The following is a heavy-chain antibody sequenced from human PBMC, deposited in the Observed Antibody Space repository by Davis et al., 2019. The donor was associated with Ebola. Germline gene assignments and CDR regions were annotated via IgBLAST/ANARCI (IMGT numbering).Heavy chain of an antibody. V-gene: IGHV4-34*01. CDR1: GGSFSGYY. CDR2: LNHSGST. J-gene: IGHJ5*02. Sequence: SETLSLTCAVYGGSFSGYYWSWIRQPPGTGLEWIGELNHSGSTNYNPSLKSRVTISVDTSKNQFSLKLSSVTAADTAVYYCARAAKRYCTNGVCYRRTNWFDPWGQGTLVTVSS. D-gene: IGHD2-8*01. CDR3: ARAAKRYCTNGVCYRRTNWFDP.